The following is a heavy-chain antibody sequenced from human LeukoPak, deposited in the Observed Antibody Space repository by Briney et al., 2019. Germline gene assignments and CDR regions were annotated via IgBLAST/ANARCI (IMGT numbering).Heavy chain of an antibody. J-gene: IGHJ4*02. Sequence: PGGSLRLSCAASGFTFSSYWMSWVRQAPGKGLEWVANIKQDGSEKYYVDSVKGRFTVSRDNSKNTLYLQMNSLRAADTAVYYCARDWFHAIDYWGQGTLVTVSS. D-gene: IGHD2/OR15-2a*01. V-gene: IGHV3-7*01. CDR1: GFTFSSYW. CDR2: IKQDGSEK. CDR3: ARDWFHAIDY.